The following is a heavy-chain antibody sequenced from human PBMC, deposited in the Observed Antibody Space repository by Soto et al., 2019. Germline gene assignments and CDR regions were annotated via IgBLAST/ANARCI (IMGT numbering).Heavy chain of an antibody. V-gene: IGHV1-69*13. CDR3: ARTWGGYSYGYGDYYYYYGMDV. J-gene: IGHJ6*02. D-gene: IGHD5-18*01. CDR2: IIPIFGTA. Sequence: SVKVSCKASGGPFSSYAISWVRQAPGQGLEWMGGIIPIFGTAHYAQKFQGRVTITADESTSTAYMELSSLRSEDTAVYYCARTWGGYSYGYGDYYYYYGMDVWGQGTTVTVSS. CDR1: GGPFSSYA.